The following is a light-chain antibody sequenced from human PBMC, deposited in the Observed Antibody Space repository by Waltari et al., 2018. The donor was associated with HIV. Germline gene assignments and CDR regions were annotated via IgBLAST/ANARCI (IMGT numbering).Light chain of an antibody. J-gene: IGKJ1*01. CDR2: GAS. CDR3: QQYVSSPT. CDR1: QSVISNY. V-gene: IGKV3-20*01. Sequence: ENVLTQSPGTLSLSPGERATLSCRASQSVISNYFAWYQQTPGQPPRLLIYGASSRATGIPDRFSGSGSGTDFTLTISRLEPEDSAVYYCQQYVSSPTFGQGTKVEIK.